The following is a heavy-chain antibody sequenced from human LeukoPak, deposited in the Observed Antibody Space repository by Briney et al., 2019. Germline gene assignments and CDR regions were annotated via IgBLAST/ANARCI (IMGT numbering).Heavy chain of an antibody. V-gene: IGHV3-9*01. J-gene: IGHJ4*02. CDR3: AKDLAAAGMRAFDY. Sequence: QTGGSLRLSCAASGFTFDDYAMHWVRQAPGKGLEWVSGISWNSGSIGYADSVKGRFTISRDNAKNSLYLQMNSLRAEDTALYYCAKDLAAAGMRAFDYWGQGTLVTVSS. CDR1: GFTFDDYA. CDR2: ISWNSGSI. D-gene: IGHD6-13*01.